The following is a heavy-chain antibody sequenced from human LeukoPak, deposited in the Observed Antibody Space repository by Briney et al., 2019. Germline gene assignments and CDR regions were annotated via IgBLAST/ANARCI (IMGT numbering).Heavy chain of an antibody. V-gene: IGHV3-23*01. J-gene: IGHJ4*02. D-gene: IGHD2-2*02. Sequence: GGSLRLSCAASGFTFSSYAMSWVRQAPGKGLEWVSAISGSGGSTYYADSVKGRFTLSRDNSKNTLYLQMNSLRAEDTAVYYCAKIGVPAAIRSPYDYWGQGTLVTVSS. CDR1: GFTFSSYA. CDR3: AKIGVPAAIRSPYDY. CDR2: ISGSGGST.